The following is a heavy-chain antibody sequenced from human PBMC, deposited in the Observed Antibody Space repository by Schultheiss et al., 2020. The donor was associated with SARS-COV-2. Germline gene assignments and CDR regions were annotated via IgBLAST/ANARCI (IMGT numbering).Heavy chain of an antibody. CDR1: GGSISSGGYS. CDR2: IYYSGST. J-gene: IGHJ4*02. Sequence: SETLSLTCAVSGGSISSGGYSWSWIRQPPGKGLEWIGYIYYSGSTYYNPSLKSRVTISVDTSKNQFSLKLSSVTAADTAVYYCARAHSVVVAATHFDYWGQGTLVTVSS. D-gene: IGHD2-15*01. V-gene: IGHV4-30-2*01. CDR3: ARAHSVVVAATHFDY.